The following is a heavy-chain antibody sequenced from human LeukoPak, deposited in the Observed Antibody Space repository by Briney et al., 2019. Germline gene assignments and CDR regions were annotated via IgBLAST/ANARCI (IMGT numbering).Heavy chain of an antibody. J-gene: IGHJ4*02. V-gene: IGHV3-23*01. D-gene: IGHD6-19*01. CDR3: AKDELWLVLDF. CDR2: ISGGDDTT. CDR1: GFTFSSYA. Sequence: GGSLRLSCAASGFTFSSYAMSWVRQAPGKGLEWVSGISGGDDTTYFADSVKGRFTISRDNSKNTLYLQMNRLRAEDTAVYYFAKDELWLVLDFWGQGTLVTVSS.